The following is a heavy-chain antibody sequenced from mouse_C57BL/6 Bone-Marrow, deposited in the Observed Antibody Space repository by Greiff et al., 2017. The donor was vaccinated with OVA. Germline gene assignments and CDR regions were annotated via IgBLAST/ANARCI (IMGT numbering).Heavy chain of an antibody. J-gene: IGHJ4*01. V-gene: IGHV1-76*01. D-gene: IGHD2-1*01. Sequence: QVQLQQSGAELVRPGASVKLSCKASGYTFTDYYINWVKQRPGQGLEWIARIYPGSGNTYYNEKFKGKATLTAEKSSSTAYMQLSSLTSEDSAVYFCARNLYGNYPMDYWGQGTSVTVSS. CDR2: IYPGSGNT. CDR3: ARNLYGNYPMDY. CDR1: GYTFTDYY.